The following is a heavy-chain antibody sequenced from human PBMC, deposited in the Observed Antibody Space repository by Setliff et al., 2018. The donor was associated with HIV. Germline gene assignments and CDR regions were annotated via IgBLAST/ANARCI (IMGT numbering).Heavy chain of an antibody. Sequence: GGSLRLSCAASGFTFSDSDMHWVRQVSGQGLEWVAGVGTASDTFYPDSVKGRFTISRDNAHNSFYLQMNNLRAGDTAVYFCARATFGMDVWGQGTAVTVSS. CDR3: ARATFGMDV. CDR1: GFTFSDSD. J-gene: IGHJ6*02. V-gene: IGHV3-13*01. D-gene: IGHD3-16*01. CDR2: VGTASDT.